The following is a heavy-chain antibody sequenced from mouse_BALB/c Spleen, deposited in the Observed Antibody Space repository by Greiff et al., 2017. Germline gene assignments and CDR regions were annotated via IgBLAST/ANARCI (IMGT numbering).Heavy chain of an antibody. Sequence: EVQLVESGGGLVQPGGSLKLSCAASGFTFSSYGMSWVRQTPDKRLELVATINSNGGSTYYPDSVKGRVTISRDNAKNTLYLQMSSLKSEDTAMYYCARDKGNPNYFDYWGQGTTLTVSS. D-gene: IGHD2-1*01. CDR1: GFTFSSYG. J-gene: IGHJ2*01. CDR3: ARDKGNPNYFDY. CDR2: INSNGGST. V-gene: IGHV5-6-3*01.